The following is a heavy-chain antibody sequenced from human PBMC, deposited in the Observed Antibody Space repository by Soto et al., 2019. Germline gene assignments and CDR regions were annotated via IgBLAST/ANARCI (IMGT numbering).Heavy chain of an antibody. CDR3: AKDRPRRTYGYFFDY. CDR1: GYTFTSYD. J-gene: IGHJ4*02. V-gene: IGHV1-8*01. CDR2: MNPNSGNT. D-gene: IGHD3-10*01. Sequence: ASVKVSCKASGYTFTSYDINWVRQATGQGLEWMGWMNPNSGNTGYAQKFQGSVTMTRNTSISTAYMELSSLRSEDTAVYYCAKDRPRRTYGYFFDYWGQGTPVTVSS.